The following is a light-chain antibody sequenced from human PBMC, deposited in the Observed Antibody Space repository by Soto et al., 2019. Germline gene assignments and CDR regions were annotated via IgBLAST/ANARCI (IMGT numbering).Light chain of an antibody. CDR2: AAS. CDR1: QSISSY. CDR3: QQSYSTPIT. V-gene: IGKV1-39*01. J-gene: IGKJ5*01. Sequence: DSHMTQSPSSLSASVGDRVTITCRASQSISSYLNWYQQKPGKAPKLLIYAASSLQSGVPSRFSGSGSGTDFTLTISSLQPEDFATYYCQQSYSTPITFGQGTRLEI.